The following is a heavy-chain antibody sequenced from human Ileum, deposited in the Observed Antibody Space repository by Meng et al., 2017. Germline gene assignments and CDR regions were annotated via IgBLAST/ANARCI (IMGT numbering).Heavy chain of an antibody. CDR2: VQNSGST. Sequence: QRQESGPGLVKSSQTLSLTCTVCCVSLSNTVYFWGWIRQSPGKGLEWLGSVQNSGSTAYNPSLKSRVTVSLDTSKNQFSLKLTSVTAADTAVYFCARDGRHWGESPFDPWGQGTLVTVSS. D-gene: IGHD7-27*01. CDR1: CVSLSNTVYF. J-gene: IGHJ5*02. V-gene: IGHV4-39*07. CDR3: ARDGRHWGESPFDP.